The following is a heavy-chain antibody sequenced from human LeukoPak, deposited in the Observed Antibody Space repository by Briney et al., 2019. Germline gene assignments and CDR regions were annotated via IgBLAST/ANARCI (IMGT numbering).Heavy chain of an antibody. J-gene: IGHJ5*02. Sequence: PSETLSLTCTVSGGSISSYYWSWIRQPPGKGLEWIGYIYYSGSTNYNPSLKSRVTISVDTSKNQFSLKLSSVTAADTAVYYCARGSGSANHNWFDPWGQGTLVTVSS. D-gene: IGHD6-6*01. CDR2: IYYSGST. CDR1: GGSISSYY. CDR3: ARGSGSANHNWFDP. V-gene: IGHV4-59*01.